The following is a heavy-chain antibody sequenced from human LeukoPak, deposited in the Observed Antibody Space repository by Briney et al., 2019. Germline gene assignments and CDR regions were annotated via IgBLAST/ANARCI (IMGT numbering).Heavy chain of an antibody. CDR3: ASSQRGVVMYYLDY. Sequence: PGGSLRLSCAASGFTLSSYEMNWVRQAPGKGLEWVSYISSSGSTIYYADSVKGRFTISRDNAKNSLYLQMNSLRAEDTAVYYCASSQRGVVMYYLDYWGQGTLVTVSS. J-gene: IGHJ4*02. CDR2: ISSSGSTI. CDR1: GFTLSSYE. V-gene: IGHV3-48*03. D-gene: IGHD3-3*01.